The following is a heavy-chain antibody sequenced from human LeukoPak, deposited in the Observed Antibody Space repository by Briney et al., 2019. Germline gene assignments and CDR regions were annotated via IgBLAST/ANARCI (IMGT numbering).Heavy chain of an antibody. V-gene: IGHV4-4*07. CDR3: ARYASTAFDI. Sequence: PSETLPLTCTVSGGSIISYYWIWIRQPAGRGLEWVGRIYSSGSTNYNPSLKSRVTMSVDTSKNQFSPQLRSVTAADTAVYYCARYASTAFDIWGQGRMVTVSS. D-gene: IGHD2-2*01. CDR2: IYSSGST. J-gene: IGHJ3*02. CDR1: GGSIISYY.